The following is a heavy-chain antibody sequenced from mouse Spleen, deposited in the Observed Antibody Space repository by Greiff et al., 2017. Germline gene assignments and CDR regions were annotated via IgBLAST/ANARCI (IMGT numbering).Heavy chain of an antibody. V-gene: IGHV5-17*02. CDR1: GFTFSSFG. Sequence: EVKLVESGGGLVQPGGSRKLSCAASGFTFSSFGMHWVRQAPEKGLEWVAYISSGSSTIYYADTVKGRFTISRDNPKNTLFLQMTSLRSEDTAMYYCARDYYGSSSYYFDYWGQGTTLTVSS. CDR3: ARDYYGSSSYYFDY. D-gene: IGHD1-1*01. CDR2: ISSGSSTI. J-gene: IGHJ2*01.